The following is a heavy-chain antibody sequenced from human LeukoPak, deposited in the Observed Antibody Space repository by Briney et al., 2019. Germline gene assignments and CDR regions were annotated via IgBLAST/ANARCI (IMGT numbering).Heavy chain of an antibody. CDR3: GRDRDFYGMDV. J-gene: IGHJ6*02. D-gene: IGHD3-10*01. CDR1: GGSISIYY. V-gene: IGHV4-4*07. Sequence: SETLSFTCTVSGGSISIYYWTWFRQPAGKGLEWIGRIHTSGRSNYNPSLKSRVTMSVDTSKNQFSLKLRSVTAADTAMYYCGRDRDFYGMDVWGQGTTVTVSS. CDR2: IHTSGRS.